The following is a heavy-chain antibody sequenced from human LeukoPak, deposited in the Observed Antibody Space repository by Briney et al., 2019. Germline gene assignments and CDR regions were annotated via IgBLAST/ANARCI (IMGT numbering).Heavy chain of an antibody. CDR2: IYYSGRT. CDR3: ARVYAPYSSNHFDY. Sequence: PSETLSLTCTVSGGSISSYYWSWIRLPPGKGLEWIGYIYYSGRTNYNPSLKSRVTISVDTSKNQFSLKLSSVTAADTAVYYCARVYAPYSSNHFDYWGQGTLVTVSS. D-gene: IGHD6-13*01. J-gene: IGHJ4*02. V-gene: IGHV4-59*01. CDR1: GGSISSYY.